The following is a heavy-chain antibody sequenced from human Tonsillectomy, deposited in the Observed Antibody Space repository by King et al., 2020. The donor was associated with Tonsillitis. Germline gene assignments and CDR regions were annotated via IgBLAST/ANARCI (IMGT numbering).Heavy chain of an antibody. CDR1: GFTFKNYW. D-gene: IGHD2-2*02. J-gene: IGHJ6*03. V-gene: IGHV3-7*01. Sequence: VQLVESGGGLVQPGGSLRLSCAASGFTFKNYWMSWVRQAPGKGLEWVVNINHDGSEKSYVDSVKGRFTISRDNTQNSLYLQMNSLRAEDTAVYYCARVPAIGHWYYYMDVWGKGTTVTVS. CDR3: ARVPAIGHWYYYMDV. CDR2: INHDGSEK.